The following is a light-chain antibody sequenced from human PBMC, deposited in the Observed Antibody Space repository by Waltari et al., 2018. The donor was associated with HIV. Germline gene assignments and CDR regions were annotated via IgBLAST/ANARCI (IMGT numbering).Light chain of an antibody. V-gene: IGLV2-11*01. J-gene: IGLJ2*01. CDR3: SSYAGTSNFVL. CDR2: NVS. Sequence: QSALTQPRSVSESPGQSVTISCTGTSSDVGAYNYVSWYQQHPGRAPKFIIYNVSGRPSGAPDLFSVSKSGNTASLTISGLQAEDEADYYCSSYAGTSNFVLFGGGTKLTVL. CDR1: SSDVGAYNY.